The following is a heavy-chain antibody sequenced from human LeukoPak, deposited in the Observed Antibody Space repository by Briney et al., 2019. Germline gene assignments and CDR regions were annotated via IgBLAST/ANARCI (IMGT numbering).Heavy chain of an antibody. CDR3: ARDGKYYYDSSGYSSIDY. D-gene: IGHD3-22*01. Sequence: SVKVSCKASGGTFSSYAISWVRQAPGQGLEWMGRIIPIFGTANYAQKFQGRVTITTDESTSTAYMELSSLRSEDTAVYYCARDGKYYYDSSGYSSIDYWGQGTLVSVSS. V-gene: IGHV1-69*05. J-gene: IGHJ4*02. CDR2: IIPIFGTA. CDR1: GGTFSSYA.